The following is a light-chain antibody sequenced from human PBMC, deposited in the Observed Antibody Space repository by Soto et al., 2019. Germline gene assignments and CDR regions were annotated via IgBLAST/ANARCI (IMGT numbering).Light chain of an antibody. V-gene: IGKV3-15*01. Sequence: EIVMTQSAATLSVSPGERATLSCRASQSVSSNLAWYQQKPGQAPRLLIYGASTRATGIPARFSGSGSGTEFTLTISSLQSEDFAVYYCQQYGTSPRTFGQGTKV. J-gene: IGKJ1*01. CDR2: GAS. CDR1: QSVSSN. CDR3: QQYGTSPRT.